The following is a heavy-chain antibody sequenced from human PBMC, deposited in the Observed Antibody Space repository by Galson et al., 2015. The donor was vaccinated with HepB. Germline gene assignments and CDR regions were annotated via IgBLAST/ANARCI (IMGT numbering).Heavy chain of an antibody. CDR3: ARDRWAVYYYGMDV. V-gene: IGHV3-30*04. Sequence: SLRLSCAASGFTFSSYAMHWVRQAPGKGLEWVAVISYDGSNKYYADSVKGRFTISRDNSKNTLYLQMNSLRAEDTAVYYCARDRWAVYYYGMDVWGQGTTVTVSS. CDR2: ISYDGSNK. D-gene: IGHD3-16*01. J-gene: IGHJ6*02. CDR1: GFTFSSYA.